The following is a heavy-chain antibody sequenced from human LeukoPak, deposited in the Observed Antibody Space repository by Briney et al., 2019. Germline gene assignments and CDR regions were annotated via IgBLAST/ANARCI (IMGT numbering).Heavy chain of an antibody. J-gene: IGHJ4*02. CDR3: ARDPYRTYRSSFYDY. CDR1: GFTLSSYW. D-gene: IGHD6-13*01. CDR2: IEHDGNEK. Sequence: GGSLRLSCTASGFTLSSYWMTWVRQAPGKGLEWVANIEHDGNEKNYVDSVKGRFIIPRDNARNSLYLQMNSLSAEDTAVYYCARDPYRTYRSSFYDYWGQGILVTISS. V-gene: IGHV3-7*05.